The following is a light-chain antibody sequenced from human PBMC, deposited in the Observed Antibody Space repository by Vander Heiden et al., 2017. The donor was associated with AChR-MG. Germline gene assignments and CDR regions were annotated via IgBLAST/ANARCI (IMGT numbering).Light chain of an antibody. Sequence: DIVMTQSPDSLAVSPGERATINCKSSQSVLYSSNNKNYLAWYQQKPGQPPKLLIYWASTRYSGVPDRFSGSGSGTDFTLTISSLQAEDVAVYFCQQHYSTPRTFGQGTKVDIK. V-gene: IGKV4-1*01. J-gene: IGKJ1*01. CDR3: QQHYSTPRT. CDR2: WAS. CDR1: QSVLYSSNNKNY.